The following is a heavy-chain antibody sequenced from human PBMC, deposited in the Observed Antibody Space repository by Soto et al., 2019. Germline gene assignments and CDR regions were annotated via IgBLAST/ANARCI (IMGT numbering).Heavy chain of an antibody. CDR1: GYSFTSYW. J-gene: IGHJ6*02. V-gene: IGHV5-10-1*01. CDR2: IDPSDSYT. Sequence: GESLKISCKGSGYSFTSYWISWVRQMPGKGLEWMGRIDPSDSYTNYSPSFQGHVTISADKSISTAYLQWSSLKASDTAMYYCARQGCSSTSCSDGYYYYYGMDVWGQGTTVTVSS. CDR3: ARQGCSSTSCSDGYYYYYGMDV. D-gene: IGHD2-2*01.